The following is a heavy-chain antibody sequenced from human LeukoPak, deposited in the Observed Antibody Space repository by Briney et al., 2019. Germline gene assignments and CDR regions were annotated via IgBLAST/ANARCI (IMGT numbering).Heavy chain of an antibody. CDR2: IKQDGSEK. D-gene: IGHD3-22*01. Sequence: PGGSLRLSCAASGFTFSSYWMSWVRQAPGKGLEWVANIKQDGSEKYYVDSVKGRFTISRDNAKNSLYLQMNSLRAEDTAVCYCARFYYYDSSGYYAWGQGTLVTVSS. J-gene: IGHJ5*02. V-gene: IGHV3-7*01. CDR3: ARFYYYDSSGYYA. CDR1: GFTFSSYW.